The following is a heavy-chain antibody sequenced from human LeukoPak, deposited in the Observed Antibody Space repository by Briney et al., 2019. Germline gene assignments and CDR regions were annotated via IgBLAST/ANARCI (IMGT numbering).Heavy chain of an antibody. D-gene: IGHD3-10*01. J-gene: IGHJ5*02. CDR1: GLTFSNAW. Sequence: GGSLRLSCAASGLTFSNAWMSWVRQAPGKGLEWGGRIKSKSDGGTTDYAAPVKGRFTISRDDSKDTLYLQMNSLKTEDTAAYYCAKYSYGSGTSFDPWGQGTLVTVSS. V-gene: IGHV3-15*01. CDR3: AKYSYGSGTSFDP. CDR2: IKSKSDGGTT.